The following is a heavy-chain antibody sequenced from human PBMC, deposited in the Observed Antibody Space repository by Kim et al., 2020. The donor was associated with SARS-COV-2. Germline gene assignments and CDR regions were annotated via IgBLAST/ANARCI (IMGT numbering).Heavy chain of an antibody. Sequence: GGSLRLSCAASGFTFDDYAMHWVRQAPGKGLEWVSLISWDGGSTYYADSVKGRFTISRDNSKNSLYLQMNSLRAEDTALYYCAKGPNCGGDCLDLYYFDYWGQGTLVTVSS. CDR2: ISWDGGST. J-gene: IGHJ4*02. CDR3: AKGPNCGGDCLDLYYFDY. V-gene: IGHV3-43D*03. CDR1: GFTFDDYA. D-gene: IGHD2-21*02.